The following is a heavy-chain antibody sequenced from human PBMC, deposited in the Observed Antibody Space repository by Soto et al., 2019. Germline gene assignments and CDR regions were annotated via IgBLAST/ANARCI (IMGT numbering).Heavy chain of an antibody. CDR3: SGPSRTTPHREYLPH. J-gene: IGHJ1*01. CDR1: GGTFSSYT. V-gene: IGHV1-69*02. CDR2: IIPILGIA. D-gene: IGHD1-7*01. Sequence: QVQLVQSGAEVKKPGSSVKVSCKASGGTFSSYTISWVRQAPGQGLEWMGRIIPILGIANYAQKFQGRVTNTREKSTKTAYKGASKPGTWDKGRYFLSGPSRTTPHREYLPHLGQGTLVTVSS.